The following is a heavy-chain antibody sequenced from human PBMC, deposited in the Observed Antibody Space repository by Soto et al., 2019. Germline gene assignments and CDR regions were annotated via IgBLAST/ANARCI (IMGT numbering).Heavy chain of an antibody. CDR2: ITSKNYGGTT. D-gene: IGHD2-15*01. Sequence: EVQLVDAGGGLVQPGRSLRLSCTASGFTFGDYAMIWVRQAPGKGLEWAGYITSKNYGGTTEYAASAKGRFAISRDDSNSIVYLQMNGLKTEDTAIYYCTQLPPARRGYCSGGSCDPFDYWGRGTLVTVAS. J-gene: IGHJ4*02. CDR1: GFTFGDYA. V-gene: IGHV3-49*04. CDR3: TQLPPARRGYCSGGSCDPFDY.